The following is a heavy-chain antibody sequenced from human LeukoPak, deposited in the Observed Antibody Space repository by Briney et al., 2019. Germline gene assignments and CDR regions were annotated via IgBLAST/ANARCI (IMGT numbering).Heavy chain of an antibody. CDR2: IYTSGST. J-gene: IGHJ6*03. CDR3: AGHYYYDSSGYYYDYYYYYMDV. V-gene: IGHV4-4*09. D-gene: IGHD3-22*01. Sequence: SETLSLTYTASGGSISSYYWSWIRQPPGKGLEWIGYIYTSGSTNYNPSLKSRVTISVDTSKNQFSLKLSSVTAADTAVYYCAGHYYYDSSGYYYDYYYYYMDVWGKGTTVTVSS. CDR1: GGSISSYY.